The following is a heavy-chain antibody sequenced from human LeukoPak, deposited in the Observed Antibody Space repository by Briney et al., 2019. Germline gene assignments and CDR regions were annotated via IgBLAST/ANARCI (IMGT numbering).Heavy chain of an antibody. V-gene: IGHV1-2*02. J-gene: IGHJ4*02. CDR1: GYTFTGYY. CDR3: ARQAAARPGPIDY. D-gene: IGHD2-2*01. CDR2: INPNSGGT. Sequence: ASVKVSCKASGYTFTGYYMHWVRQAPGQGLEWMGWINPNSGGTNYAQKFQGRVTMIRDTSISTAYMELSRLRSDDTAVYYCARQAAARPGPIDYWGQGTLVTVSS.